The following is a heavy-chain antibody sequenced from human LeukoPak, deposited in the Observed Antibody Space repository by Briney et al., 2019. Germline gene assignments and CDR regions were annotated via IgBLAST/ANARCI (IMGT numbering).Heavy chain of an antibody. J-gene: IGHJ4*02. CDR3: ARDLGRWGCSSTSCYVFDY. Sequence: GASVKVSCKASGYTFTSYDISWVRQAPGQGLEWMGWINPNSGGTNYAQKFQGRVTMTRDTSISTAYMELSRLRSDDTAVYYCARDLGRWGCSSTSCYVFDYWGQGTLVAVSS. CDR2: INPNSGGT. CDR1: GYTFTSYD. V-gene: IGHV1-2*02. D-gene: IGHD2-2*01.